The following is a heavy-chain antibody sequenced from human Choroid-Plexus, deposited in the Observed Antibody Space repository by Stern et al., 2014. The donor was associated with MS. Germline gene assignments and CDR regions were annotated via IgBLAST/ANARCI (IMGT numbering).Heavy chain of an antibody. CDR2: VSYDGSNK. CDR3: AKDRQYLTYFFDH. Sequence: VQLVESRAGVLQPGTPLRLSCVASGFTLGSCAMHWVRQAPGKGLEWVAGVSYDGSNKYYADSVKGRFTISRDNSQNTLYMQMSSLRPEDTAVYYCAKDRQYLTYFFDHWGQGSLVTVSS. J-gene: IGHJ5*02. D-gene: IGHD2/OR15-2a*01. V-gene: IGHV3-30*18. CDR1: GFTLGSCA.